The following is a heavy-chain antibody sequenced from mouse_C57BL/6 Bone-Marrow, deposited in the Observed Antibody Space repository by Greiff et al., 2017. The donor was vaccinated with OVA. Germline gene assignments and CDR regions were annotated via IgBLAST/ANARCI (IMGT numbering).Heavy chain of an antibody. Sequence: QVHVKQSGAELARPGASVKLSCKASGYTFTSYGISWVKQRTGQGLEWIGEIYPRSGNTYYNEKFKGKATLTADKSSSTAYMELRSLTSEDSAVYFCARRAASYGNSAWFAYWGQGTLVTVSA. CDR2: IYPRSGNT. CDR1: GYTFTSYG. CDR3: ARRAASYGNSAWFAY. V-gene: IGHV1-81*01. J-gene: IGHJ3*01. D-gene: IGHD2-1*01.